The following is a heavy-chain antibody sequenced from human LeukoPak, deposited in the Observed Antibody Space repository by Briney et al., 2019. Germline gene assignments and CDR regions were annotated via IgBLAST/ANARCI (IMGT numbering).Heavy chain of an antibody. Sequence: ASVKVSCKASGYTFTGYYMHWVRQAPGQGLEWMGWMNPNSGNTGYAQKFQGRVTMTRNTSISTAYMELSSLRSEDTAVYYCARGSIFGVVIDFGYWGQGTLVTVSS. CDR1: GYTFTGYY. CDR3: ARGSIFGVVIDFGY. D-gene: IGHD3-3*01. CDR2: MNPNSGNT. V-gene: IGHV1-8*02. J-gene: IGHJ4*02.